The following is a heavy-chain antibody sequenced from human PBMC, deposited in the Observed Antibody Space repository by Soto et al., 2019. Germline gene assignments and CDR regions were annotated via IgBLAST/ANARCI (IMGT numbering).Heavy chain of an antibody. D-gene: IGHD1-26*01. CDR1: GGSISGFH. J-gene: IGHJ4*02. CDR2: VYYTGST. CDR3: VRWVGHFDF. Sequence: PSETLSLTCSVPGGSISGFHWSWIRQPPGKGLEWIGYVYYTGSTNYNPSFKSRVTISVDTSKNQFSLKLTSVTAADTAVYYCVRWVGHFDFWGQGTLVTVSS. V-gene: IGHV4-59*03.